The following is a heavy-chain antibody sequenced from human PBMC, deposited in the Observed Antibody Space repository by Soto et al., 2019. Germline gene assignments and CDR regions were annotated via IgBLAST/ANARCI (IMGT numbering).Heavy chain of an antibody. Sequence: EVHLVESGGGLVQTGGSLRLSCAIYESTVRRDWMNWVRQAPGKGLEWLAHVNQDGSAKYYVDSVKDRFTISRDTANNLLTLQMNSLSAGDSSMYYCSGGVGDAFWGQGTLVTVSS. D-gene: IGHD3-16*01. CDR2: VNQDGSAK. CDR3: SGGVGDAF. CDR1: ESTVRRDW. J-gene: IGHJ4*02. V-gene: IGHV3-7*04.